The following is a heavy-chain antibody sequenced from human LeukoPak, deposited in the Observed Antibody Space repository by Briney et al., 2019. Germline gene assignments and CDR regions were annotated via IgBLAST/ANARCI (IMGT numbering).Heavy chain of an antibody. CDR2: ISSSSSRMM. V-gene: IGHV3-48*01. CDR3: ARPHPRGMGFDS. Sequence: GGSLRLSCAASGFTFTSYSMSWVRQAPGKGLEWLSYISSSSSRMMYYADSVKGRFTISRDSAKNSLFLQMSSLRAEDTAVYYCARPHPRGMGFDSWGQGTLVTVSS. J-gene: IGHJ4*02. CDR1: GFTFTSYS. D-gene: IGHD3-16*01.